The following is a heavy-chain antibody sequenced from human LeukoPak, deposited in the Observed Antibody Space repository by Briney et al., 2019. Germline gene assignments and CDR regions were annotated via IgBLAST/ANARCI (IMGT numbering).Heavy chain of an antibody. CDR1: GGSISSYY. V-gene: IGHV4-59*01. J-gene: IGHJ4*02. Sequence: SETLSLTCTGSGGSISSYYWSWIRQPPGKGLEWIGYIYYSGSTNYNPSRKSRVTISVDTSKNQFSLKLSSVTAADTAVYYCARSYGSGSYTDYWGQGTLVTVSS. CDR2: IYYSGST. CDR3: ARSYGSGSYTDY. D-gene: IGHD3-10*01.